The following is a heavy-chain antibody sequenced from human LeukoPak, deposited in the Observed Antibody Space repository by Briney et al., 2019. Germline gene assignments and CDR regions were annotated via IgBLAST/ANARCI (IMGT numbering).Heavy chain of an antibody. CDR2: IKLSEGT. V-gene: IGHV4-39*01. CDR1: GGSISSTSYY. J-gene: IGHJ4*02. CDR3: ANSKELEPFDY. D-gene: IGHD1-1*01. Sequence: SETLSLTCTVSGGSISSTSYYWGWIRQPPGKGLEWIGNIKLSEGTYYNPSLKSRVTISVDTSKNQFSLRLSSVTAADTAVYYCANSKELEPFDYWGQGTLVTVSS.